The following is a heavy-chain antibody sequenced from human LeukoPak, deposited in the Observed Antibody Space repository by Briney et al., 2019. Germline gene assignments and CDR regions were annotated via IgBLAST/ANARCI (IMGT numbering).Heavy chain of an antibody. J-gene: IGHJ4*02. Sequence: PSQNLSLTCTVSGGSISSGDYYWSWIRQPPGKGLEWIGYIYYSGSTYYNPSLKSRVTISVDTSKNQFSLKLSSVTAADTAVYYCATNPDYYYDSSGSSYWCQGTLVTVSS. CDR2: IYYSGST. D-gene: IGHD3-22*01. CDR1: GGSISSGDYY. CDR3: ATNPDYYYDSSGSSY. V-gene: IGHV4-30-4*08.